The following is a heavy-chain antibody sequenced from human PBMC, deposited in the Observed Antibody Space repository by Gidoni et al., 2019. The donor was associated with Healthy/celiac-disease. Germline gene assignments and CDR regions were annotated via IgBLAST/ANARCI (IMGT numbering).Heavy chain of an antibody. CDR1: GFTFDDYA. J-gene: IGHJ4*02. CDR3: AKEMNGYNDY. D-gene: IGHD5-12*01. V-gene: IGHV3-9*01. CDR2: ISWNSGRI. Sequence: EVQLVESGGGLVQPGRSLRLSCAASGFTFDDYAMHWVRQAPGKGLEWVSGISWNSGRIGYADSVKGRFTISRDNAKNSLYLQMNSLRAEDTALYYCAKEMNGYNDYWGQGTLVTVSS.